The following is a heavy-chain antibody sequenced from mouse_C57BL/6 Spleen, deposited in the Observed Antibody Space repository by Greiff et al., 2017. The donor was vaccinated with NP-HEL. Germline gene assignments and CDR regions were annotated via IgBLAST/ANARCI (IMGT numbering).Heavy chain of an antibody. V-gene: IGHV1-78*01. D-gene: IGHD1-1*01. Sequence: VQLQQSDAELVKPGASVKISCKVSGYTFTDHTIHWMKQRPEQGLEWIGYIYPRDGSTKYNEKFKVKATLTADKSSSTAYMQLNSLTSEDSAVYFGAQYYGRGAMDYWGQGTSVTVSS. CDR3: AQYYGRGAMDY. J-gene: IGHJ4*01. CDR2: IYPRDGST. CDR1: GYTFTDHT.